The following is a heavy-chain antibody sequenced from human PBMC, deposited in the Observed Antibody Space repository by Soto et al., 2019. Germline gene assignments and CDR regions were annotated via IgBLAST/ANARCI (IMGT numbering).Heavy chain of an antibody. V-gene: IGHV4-4*02. D-gene: IGHD2-2*01. CDR1: GGSISSSNW. J-gene: IGHJ5*02. CDR2: IYHSGST. CDR3: ARGDNLGYCSSTICQTTNWFDP. Sequence: QVQLQESGPGLVKPSGTLSLTCAVSGGSISSSNWWSWVRQPPGKGLEWIGEIYHSGSTNYNPSLKSRVTISVDKSKNQFSLKLSSVTAADTAMYYCARGDNLGYCSSTICQTTNWFDPWGQGTLVTVSS.